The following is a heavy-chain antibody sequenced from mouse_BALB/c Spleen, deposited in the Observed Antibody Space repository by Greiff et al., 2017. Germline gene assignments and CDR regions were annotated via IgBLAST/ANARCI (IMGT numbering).Heavy chain of an antibody. CDR3: ARESSWFAY. J-gene: IGHJ3*01. CDR1: GYTFTSYT. Sequence: VQLQQSAAELARPGASVKMSCKASGYTFTSYTMHWVKQRPGQGLEWIGYINPSSGYTEYNQKFKDKTTLTADKSSSTAYMQLSSLTSEDSAVYYCARESSWFAYWGQGTLVTVSA. CDR2: INPSSGYT. V-gene: IGHV1-4*02.